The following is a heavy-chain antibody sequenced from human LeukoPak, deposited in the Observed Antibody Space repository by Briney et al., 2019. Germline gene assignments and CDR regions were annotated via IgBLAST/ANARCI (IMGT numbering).Heavy chain of an antibody. CDR1: GFTVSSNY. J-gene: IGHJ4*02. D-gene: IGHD3-10*01. CDR2: IRYDGSNK. V-gene: IGHV3-30*02. CDR3: AKSGSGKVDY. Sequence: GSLRLSCAASGFTVSSNYMSRVRQAPGKGLEWVAFIRYDGSNKYYADSVKGRFTISRDNSKNTLYLQMNSLRAEDTAVYYCAKSGSGKVDYWGQGTLVTVSS.